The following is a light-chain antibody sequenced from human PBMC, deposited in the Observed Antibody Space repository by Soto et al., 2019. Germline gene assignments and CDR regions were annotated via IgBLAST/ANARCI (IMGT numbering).Light chain of an antibody. J-gene: IGLJ2*01. V-gene: IGLV1-44*01. CDR1: SSNIGSNT. Sequence: QAVVTQPPSASGTPGQRVTICCSGSSSNIGSNTVNWYQQLPGTAPKLLICTNNQRPSGVPDRFSGSKSGTSASLAISGLQSEDEADYYCAAWDDSLNGVVFGGGTKLTVL. CDR2: TNN. CDR3: AAWDDSLNGVV.